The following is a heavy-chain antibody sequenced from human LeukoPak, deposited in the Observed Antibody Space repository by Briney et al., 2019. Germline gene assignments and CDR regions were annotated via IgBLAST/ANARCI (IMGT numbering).Heavy chain of an antibody. J-gene: IGHJ4*02. CDR1: GVSISSYY. D-gene: IGHD3-22*01. Sequence: PSETLSLTCTVSGVSISSYYWSWIRQPPGKGLEWIGYIYYSGSTNYNPSLKSRVTISVDTSKNQFSLKLSSVTAADTAVYYCASGYDSSGYDYWGQGTLVTVSS. CDR2: IYYSGST. V-gene: IGHV4-59*01. CDR3: ASGYDSSGYDY.